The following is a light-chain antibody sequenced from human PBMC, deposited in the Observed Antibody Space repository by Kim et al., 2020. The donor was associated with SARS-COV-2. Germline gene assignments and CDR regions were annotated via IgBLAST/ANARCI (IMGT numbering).Light chain of an antibody. J-gene: IGLJ3*02. V-gene: IGLV3-21*04. Sequence: SYELTQPPSVSMAPGQTARITCGGTNIGSKSVHWYQQKPGQAPVLVIYYDTDRPSGVSERFAGSISGNTAILTISKVEVGDEADYYCQVWDSSSDHRVFGGVTKLTVL. CDR3: QVWDSSSDHRV. CDR1: NIGSKS. CDR2: YDT.